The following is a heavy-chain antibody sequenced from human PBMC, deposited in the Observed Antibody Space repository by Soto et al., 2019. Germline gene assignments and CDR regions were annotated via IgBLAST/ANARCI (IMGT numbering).Heavy chain of an antibody. CDR2: IYYSGST. Sequence: SETLSLTCTVSGGSISSGGYYWSWIRQHPGKGLEWIGYIYYSGSTYYNPSLKSRVTISVDTSKNQFSLKLSSVTAADTAVYYCARDSITRAARLGGMDVWGQGTTVTVSS. D-gene: IGHD6-6*01. J-gene: IGHJ6*02. V-gene: IGHV4-31*03. CDR1: GGSISSGGYY. CDR3: ARDSITRAARLGGMDV.